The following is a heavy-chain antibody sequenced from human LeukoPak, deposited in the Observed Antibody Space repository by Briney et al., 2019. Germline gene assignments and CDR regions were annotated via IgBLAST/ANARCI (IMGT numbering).Heavy chain of an antibody. J-gene: IGHJ3*02. D-gene: IGHD2-21*02. CDR3: ARAEVTEDAFDI. CDR1: GGSISSGSYY. Sequence: SQTLSLTCTVSGGSISSGSYYWSWIRRPAGKGLEWIGRIYTSGSTNYNPSRKSRVTISVDTSKNQFSLKLSSVTAADTAVYYCARAEVTEDAFDIWGQGTMVTVSS. V-gene: IGHV4-61*02. CDR2: IYTSGST.